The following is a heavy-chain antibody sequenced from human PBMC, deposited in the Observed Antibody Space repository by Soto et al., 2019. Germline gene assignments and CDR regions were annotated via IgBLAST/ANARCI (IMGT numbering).Heavy chain of an antibody. J-gene: IGHJ6*02. CDR2: IIPIFGTA. CDR1: GDTFSSYA. CDR3: ARERRYDSSSWYYYYYGMDV. V-gene: IGHV1-69*06. Sequence: ASVKFSCKASGDTFSSYAISCVRQAPGQGLEWMGGIIPIFGTANYAQKCQGRVTITADKSTSTAYMELSSLRSEDTAVYYCARERRYDSSSWYYYYYGMDVWGQGTTVTVSS. D-gene: IGHD6-13*01.